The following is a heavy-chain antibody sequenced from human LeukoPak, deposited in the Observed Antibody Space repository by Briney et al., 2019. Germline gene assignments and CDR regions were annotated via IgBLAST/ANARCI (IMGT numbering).Heavy chain of an antibody. Sequence: PGGSLRLSCVASGFPFSSYWMTWVRQAPGKGLEWVANIKQDGSKKSYVDSVRGRFTISRDNAKNSLYLQLNSLRAEDTALYYCARDNPPDYWGQGTLVTVSS. CDR3: ARDNPPDY. CDR1: GFPFSSYW. V-gene: IGHV3-7*03. CDR2: IKQDGSKK. J-gene: IGHJ4*02.